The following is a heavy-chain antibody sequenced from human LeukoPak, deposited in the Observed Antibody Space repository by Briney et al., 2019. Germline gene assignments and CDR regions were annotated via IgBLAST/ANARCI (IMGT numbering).Heavy chain of an antibody. D-gene: IGHD3-10*01. Sequence: SVKVSCKASGGTFSSYAISWVRQAPGQGLEWMGGIIPIFGTANYAQKFQGRVTITADESTSTAYMELSSLRSEDTAVYYCARDHSYYGSGSSDYWGQGTLVTISS. CDR1: GGTFSSYA. J-gene: IGHJ4*02. V-gene: IGHV1-69*13. CDR2: IIPIFGTA. CDR3: ARDHSYYGSGSSDY.